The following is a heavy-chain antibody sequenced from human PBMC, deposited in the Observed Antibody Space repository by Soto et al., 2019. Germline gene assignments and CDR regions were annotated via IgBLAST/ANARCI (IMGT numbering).Heavy chain of an antibody. CDR1: GFTFSSYA. Sequence: GGSLRLSCAASGFTFSSYAMSWVRQAPGKGLEWVSAISGSGGSTYYADSVKGRFTISRENSKNTLYLQMNSLRAEDTAVYYCARGRIAVAAPGDDFDIWGQGTMVTVSS. D-gene: IGHD6-19*01. V-gene: IGHV3-23*01. CDR2: ISGSGGST. J-gene: IGHJ3*02. CDR3: ARGRIAVAAPGDDFDI.